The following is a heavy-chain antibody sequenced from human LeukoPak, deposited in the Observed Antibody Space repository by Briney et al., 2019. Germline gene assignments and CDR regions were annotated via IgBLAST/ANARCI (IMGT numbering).Heavy chain of an antibody. Sequence: SETLSLTCTVSVGSISSSSYYWGWIRQPPGEGLEWIGTIYYSGTTYYNPSLGSRVTISLDTSKNQFSLKLTSVTAADTAVYYCARRSTKENGFDFWGQGTLVTVSS. CDR2: IYYSGTT. D-gene: IGHD1-1*01. CDR3: ARRSTKENGFDF. V-gene: IGHV4-39*01. CDR1: VGSISSSSYY. J-gene: IGHJ4*02.